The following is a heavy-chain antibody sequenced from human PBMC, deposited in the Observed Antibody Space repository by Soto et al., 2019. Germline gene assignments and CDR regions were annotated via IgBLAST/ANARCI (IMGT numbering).Heavy chain of an antibody. CDR2: INPNSGGT. CDR1: GYTFTGYY. CDR3: ARDDEYDSRATLDY. J-gene: IGHJ4*02. D-gene: IGHD3-22*01. V-gene: IGHV1-2*02. Sequence: ASVKVSCKASGYTFTGYYMHWVRQAPGQGLEWMGWINPNSGGTNYAQKFQGRVTMTRDTSISTAYMELSRLRSDDTAVYYCARDDEYDSRATLDYSSQGTRVTVSS.